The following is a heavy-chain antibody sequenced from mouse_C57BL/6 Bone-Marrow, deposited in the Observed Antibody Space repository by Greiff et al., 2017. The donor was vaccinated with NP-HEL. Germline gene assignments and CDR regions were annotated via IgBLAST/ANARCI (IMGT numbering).Heavy chain of an antibody. CDR1: GFTFSSYA. CDR2: ISDGGSYT. Sequence: EVMLVESGGGLVKPGGSLKLSCAASGFTFSSYAMSWVRQTPEKRLEWVATISDGGSYTYYPDNVKGRFTIARDNAKNNLYLQMSHLKSEDTAMYYCARARNYYGSSLDYAMDYWGQGTSVTVSS. V-gene: IGHV5-4*03. D-gene: IGHD1-1*01. J-gene: IGHJ4*01. CDR3: ARARNYYGSSLDYAMDY.